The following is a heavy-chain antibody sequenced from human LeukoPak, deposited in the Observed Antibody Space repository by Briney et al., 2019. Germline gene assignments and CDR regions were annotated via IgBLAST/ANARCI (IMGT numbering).Heavy chain of an antibody. CDR2: INPNSGGT. CDR3: ARGSYYGYSSGQGFDY. V-gene: IGHV1-2*02. CDR1: GYTFTNYY. D-gene: IGHD6-19*01. J-gene: IGHJ4*02. Sequence: ASVKVSCKASGYTFTNYYIHWVRQAPGQGLEWMGWINPNSGGTNYAQKFQGRVTMTWDTSISTAYMELRSLRSDDTAVYYCARGSYYGYSSGQGFDYWGQGTLVTVSS.